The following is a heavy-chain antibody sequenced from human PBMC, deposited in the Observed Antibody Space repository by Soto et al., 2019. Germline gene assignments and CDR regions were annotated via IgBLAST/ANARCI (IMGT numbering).Heavy chain of an antibody. CDR3: AREGSCSGGSCYGMDV. J-gene: IGHJ6*02. V-gene: IGHV1-18*01. CDR1: GYTFTSYG. D-gene: IGHD2-15*01. CDR2: ISAYNGNT. Sequence: GASVKVSCKASGYTFTSYGFSWVRQAPGQGLEWMGWISAYNGNTEYAQKFQGRVTMTTDTSTSTAYMELRSLRSDDTAVHYCAREGSCSGGSCYGMDVSGHGTTVTVSS.